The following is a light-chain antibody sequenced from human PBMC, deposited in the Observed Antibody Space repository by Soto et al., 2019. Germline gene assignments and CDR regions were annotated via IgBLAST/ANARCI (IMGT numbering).Light chain of an antibody. Sequence: EIVMTQSPGTLSVSPGERANLFCRASQSVRSSLAWYKPKPGQAPRLCSDEASTRATCIPARVSGRGFGTEFTLTSSSLKPEDLATYDGQQSYSTPQTVGQGTKVDIK. CDR3: QQSYSTPQT. CDR2: EAS. V-gene: IGKV3-15*01. J-gene: IGKJ1*01. CDR1: QSVRSS.